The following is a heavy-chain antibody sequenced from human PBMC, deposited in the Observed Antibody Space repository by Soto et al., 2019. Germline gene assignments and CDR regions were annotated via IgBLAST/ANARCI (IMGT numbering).Heavy chain of an antibody. J-gene: IGHJ5*02. Sequence: SETLSLTCTVSGGSISSYYWSWIRQPPGKGLEWIGYIYYSGSTNYNPSLKSRVTISVDTSKNQFSLKLSSVTAADTAVYYCAREGYFDWLGGNWFDPWGQGTLVTVSS. CDR2: IYYSGST. CDR1: GGSISSYY. V-gene: IGHV4-59*12. CDR3: AREGYFDWLGGNWFDP. D-gene: IGHD3-9*01.